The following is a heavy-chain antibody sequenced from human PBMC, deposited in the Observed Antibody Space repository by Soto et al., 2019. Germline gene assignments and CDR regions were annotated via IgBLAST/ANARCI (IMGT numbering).Heavy chain of an antibody. Sequence: QVQLVQSGAEVKKPGASVKVSCKASGYTFTSYDINWVRQATGQGLEWMGWMNANSGNTVYAQKFQGRVTMTRNTSDSRPYMELSSLRSEDTAVYCCASVAYCDIFTDYYACGLDVWGQGTTVTVFS. CDR1: GYTFTSYD. V-gene: IGHV1-8*01. CDR2: MNANSGNT. CDR3: ASVAYCDIFTDYYACGLDV. D-gene: IGHD3-9*01. J-gene: IGHJ6*02.